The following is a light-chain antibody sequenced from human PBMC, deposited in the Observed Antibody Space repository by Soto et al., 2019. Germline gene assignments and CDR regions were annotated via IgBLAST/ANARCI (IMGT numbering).Light chain of an antibody. CDR2: GTS. CDR3: QEYGSSRT. J-gene: IGKJ1*01. Sequence: EIVLTQSTGTLSLSPGERATLSCRASQGVTNTYLAWYQQKPGQAPRLLIYGTSSRATGIPDRFSGSGSGTDFTLIISRLEPEDFAVYFCQEYGSSRTFGQGTKVEI. CDR1: QGVTNTY. V-gene: IGKV3-20*01.